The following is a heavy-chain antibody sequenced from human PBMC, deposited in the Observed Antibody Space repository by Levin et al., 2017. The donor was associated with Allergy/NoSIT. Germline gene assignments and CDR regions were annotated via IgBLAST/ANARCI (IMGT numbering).Heavy chain of an antibody. CDR2: IFHTGST. J-gene: IGHJ4*02. D-gene: IGHD5-12*01. Sequence: PSETLSLNCNVSGSSIRSGFYWGWIRQPPGAGLQWIGSIFHTGSTDYSTSLKSRVTISVDTFRNHFALMLTSVTAADTAVYFCARLGGVATSGAVDHWGQGILVTVSS. CDR1: GSSIRSGFY. CDR3: ARLGGVATSGAVDH. V-gene: IGHV4-38-2*02.